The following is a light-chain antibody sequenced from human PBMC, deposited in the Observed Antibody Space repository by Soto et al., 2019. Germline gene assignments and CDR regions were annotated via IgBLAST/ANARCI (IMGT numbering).Light chain of an antibody. CDR1: QSISSW. V-gene: IGKV1-5*03. CDR2: KAS. J-gene: IGKJ1*01. CDR3: QQYNDNWX. Sequence: DIQMTQSPSTLSASVGDRVTITCRASQSISSWLAWYQQKPGQAPKLLIYKASTLQSGVPSRFSGSGSGTEFTLAISSLQPDDSATYYCQQYNDNWXFGQGTKV.